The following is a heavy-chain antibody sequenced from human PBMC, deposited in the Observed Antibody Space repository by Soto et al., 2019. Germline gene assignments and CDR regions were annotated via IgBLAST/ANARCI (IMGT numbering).Heavy chain of an antibody. CDR3: AKDPQGRYCSGGSCYSGY. CDR2: ISGSGGST. CDR1: GFTFSSYA. D-gene: IGHD2-15*01. J-gene: IGHJ4*02. V-gene: IGHV3-23*01. Sequence: EVQLLESGGGLVQPGGSLRLSCAASGFTFSSYAMSWVRQAPGKGLEWVSAISGSGGSTYYADSVKGRFTISRDNSKNTLYLQMNSRRAEDTAVYYCAKDPQGRYCSGGSCYSGYWGQGTLVTVSS.